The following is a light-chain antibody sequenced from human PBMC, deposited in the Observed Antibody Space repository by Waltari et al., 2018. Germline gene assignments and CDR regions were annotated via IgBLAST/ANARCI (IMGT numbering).Light chain of an antibody. CDR1: KSISSY. V-gene: IGKV1-39*01. J-gene: IGKJ3*01. CDR2: AAS. CDR3: QQSYSTPLFT. Sequence: DIQMTQSPSSLSASVGDRVTITCRASKSISSYLNWYQQKPGKAHKLLIYAASSLQSGVPSRFSGSGSGTDFTLTISSLQPEDFATYYCQQSYSTPLFTFGPGTKVDIK.